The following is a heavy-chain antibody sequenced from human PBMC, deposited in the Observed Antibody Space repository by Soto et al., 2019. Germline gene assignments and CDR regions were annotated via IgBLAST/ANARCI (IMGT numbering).Heavy chain of an antibody. J-gene: IGHJ4*02. Sequence: GASVKVSCKASGYTFTSYGISWVRQAPGQGLEWMGWISAYNGNTNYAQKLQGRVTMTTDTSTSTAYMELRSLRSDDTAVYYCARAPRTMVRGVIILEADYRGQGTLVTVSS. CDR2: ISAYNGNT. V-gene: IGHV1-18*01. CDR3: ARAPRTMVRGVIILEADY. CDR1: GYTFTSYG. D-gene: IGHD3-10*01.